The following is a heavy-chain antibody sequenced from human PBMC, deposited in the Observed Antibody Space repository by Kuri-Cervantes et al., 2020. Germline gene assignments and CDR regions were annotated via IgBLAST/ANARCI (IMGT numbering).Heavy chain of an antibody. CDR2: ISWDGGST. V-gene: IGHV3-43*01. J-gene: IGHJ6*02. D-gene: IGHD6-19*01. CDR3: AKGFTVRQWLVTYYYGMDV. CDR1: GFTFDDYT. Sequence: GGSLRLSCAASGFTFDDYTMHWVRQASGEGLEWVSLISWDGGSTYYADSVKGRFTISRDNSKNSLYLQMNSLRTEDTALYYCAKGFTVRQWLVTYYYGMDVWGQGTTVTVSS.